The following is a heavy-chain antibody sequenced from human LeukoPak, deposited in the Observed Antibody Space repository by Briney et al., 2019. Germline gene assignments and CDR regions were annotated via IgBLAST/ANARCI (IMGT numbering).Heavy chain of an antibody. CDR3: ARDRYCSGGSCYPS. CDR2: IIAIVVTA. CDR1: VGTFIGYA. J-gene: IGHJ4*02. V-gene: IGHV1-69*13. D-gene: IGHD2-15*01. Sequence: SLKVSSKASVGTFIGYATSCVRQAPGQGRECMGGIIAIVVTAHYAQKFQGRVTITADESTSTAYMELSSLRSEDTAVYYCARDRYCSGGSCYPSWGQGTLVTVSS.